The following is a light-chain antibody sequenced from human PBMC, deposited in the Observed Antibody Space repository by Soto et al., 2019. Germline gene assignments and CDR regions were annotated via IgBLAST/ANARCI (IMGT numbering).Light chain of an antibody. CDR3: QQYINRPIST. J-gene: IGKJ3*01. CDR2: DAS. Sequence: DIQMTQSPSSLSASVGDRVTITCQASQDISNYLNWYQQQPGKAPKLLIYDASNLETGVPSRFSGSGSGTDFTFTISSLQPEDIATYFWQQYINRPISTFGPGTRVDLK. V-gene: IGKV1-33*01. CDR1: QDISNY.